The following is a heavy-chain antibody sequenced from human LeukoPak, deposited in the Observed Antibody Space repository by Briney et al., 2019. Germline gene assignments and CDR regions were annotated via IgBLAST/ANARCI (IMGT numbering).Heavy chain of an antibody. D-gene: IGHD3-16*01. Sequence: PGGSLRLSCVGSGFSFRSYGMGWVRQAPGKGLEWVSSISAGGDNTYYADSVKGRLAISRDNSKSMLFLQMNSLRVEDTAVYYCALDARLGEPLRWGQGTLVTVSS. V-gene: IGHV3-23*01. J-gene: IGHJ4*02. CDR3: ALDARLGEPLR. CDR1: GFSFRSYG. CDR2: ISAGGDNT.